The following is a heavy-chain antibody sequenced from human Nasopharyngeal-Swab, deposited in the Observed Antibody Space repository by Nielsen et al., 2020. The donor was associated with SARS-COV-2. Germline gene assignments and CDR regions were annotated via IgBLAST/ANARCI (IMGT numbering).Heavy chain of an antibody. CDR2: ISYDGSSS. CDR1: GFTFTSYA. V-gene: IGHV3-30*04. J-gene: IGHJ4*02. D-gene: IGHD2-2*01. CDR3: ARDGVCSSTSCYSRLNYFDY. Sequence: GESLKISCAASGFTFTSYAMHWVRQAPGKGLEWVAVISYDGSSSYYADSVKGRFIISRDNSKNTLYLRMNSLRAEDTAVYYCARDGVCSSTSCYSRLNYFDYWGQGTLVTVSS.